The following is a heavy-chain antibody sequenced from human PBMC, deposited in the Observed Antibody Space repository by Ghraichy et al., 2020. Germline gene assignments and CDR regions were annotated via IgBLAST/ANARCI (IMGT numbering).Heavy chain of an antibody. CDR2: VFYSGST. Sequence: SETLSLTCTVSGDSISSGSFFWGWIRQPPGKGLDWISSVFYSGSTYYNPSLKSRVTLSVDTSKNQFSLKLSSVTAAETAFYWCARQPAATMREFAFYYWGQGNLVTVST. CDR3: ARQPAATMREFAFYY. D-gene: IGHD3-10*01. V-gene: IGHV4-39*01. CDR1: GDSISSGSFF. J-gene: IGHJ4*02.